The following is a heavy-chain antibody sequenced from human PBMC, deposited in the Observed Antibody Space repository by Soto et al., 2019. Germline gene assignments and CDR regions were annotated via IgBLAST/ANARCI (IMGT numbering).Heavy chain of an antibody. CDR3: ARVSEQLVGNYYYYGMDV. D-gene: IGHD6-6*01. J-gene: IGHJ6*02. Sequence: WASVKVSCKASGGTFSSYAISWVRQAPGQGLEWMRGIIPIFGTANYAQKFQGRVTITADKSTSTAYMELSSLRSEDTAVYYCARVSEQLVGNYYYYGMDVWGQGTTVTVSS. V-gene: IGHV1-69*06. CDR1: GGTFSSYA. CDR2: IIPIFGTA.